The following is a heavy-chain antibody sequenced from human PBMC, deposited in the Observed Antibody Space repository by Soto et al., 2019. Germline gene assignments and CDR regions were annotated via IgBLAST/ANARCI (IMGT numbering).Heavy chain of an antibody. V-gene: IGHV4-30-4*01. CDR2: ISYSGSA. CDR1: GGSISNNGFY. J-gene: IGHJ5*02. D-gene: IGHD2-15*01. Sequence: SETLSLTCTISGGSISNNGFYWVWIRQPPGRGLEYIGSISYSGSAHYSPSLKSRVTISQDTSKIRFSLNLSSVTAADTAVYYCARGSCSGGSCPESFDPWGPGIRVTVSS. CDR3: ARGSCSGGSCPESFDP.